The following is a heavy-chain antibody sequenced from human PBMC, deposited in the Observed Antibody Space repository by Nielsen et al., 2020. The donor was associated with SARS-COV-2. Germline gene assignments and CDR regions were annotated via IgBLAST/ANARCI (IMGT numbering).Heavy chain of an antibody. J-gene: IGHJ4*02. CDR1: GYTFTSYD. D-gene: IGHD4-17*01. CDR3: ATDYTYGDKRGAGY. Sequence: ASVKVSCKASGYTFTSYDINWVRQATGQGLEWMGWMNPNSGNTGYAQKFQGRVTITADKSTSTAYMELSSLRSEDTAVYYCATDYTYGDKRGAGYWGQGTLVTVSS. CDR2: MNPNSGNT. V-gene: IGHV1-8*01.